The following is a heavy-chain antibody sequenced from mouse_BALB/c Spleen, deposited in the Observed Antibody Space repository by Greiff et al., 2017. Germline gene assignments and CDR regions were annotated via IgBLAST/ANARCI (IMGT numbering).Heavy chain of an antibody. Sequence: EVQGVESGGGLVQPGGSRKLSCAASGFTFSSFGMHWVRQAPEKGLEWVAYISSGSSTIYYADTVKGRFTISRDNPKNTLFLQMTSLRSEDTAMYDCASIYYGKGYAMDYWGQGTSVTVSS. CDR2: ISSGSSTI. D-gene: IGHD2-1*01. CDR3: ASIYYGKGYAMDY. J-gene: IGHJ4*01. CDR1: GFTFSSFG. V-gene: IGHV5-17*02.